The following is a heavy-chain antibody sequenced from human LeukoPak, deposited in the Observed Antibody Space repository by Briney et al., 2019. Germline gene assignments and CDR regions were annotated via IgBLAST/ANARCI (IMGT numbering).Heavy chain of an antibody. CDR3: AKDPGVTMVRGVISSVARYGMDV. Sequence: PGGSLRLSCAASGFTFSSYAMSWVRQAPGKGLEWVSAISGSGGSTYYADSVKGRFTISGDNSKNTLYLQMNSLRAEDTAVYYCAKDPGVTMVRGVISSVARYGMDVWGQGTTVTVSS. CDR2: ISGSGGST. CDR1: GFTFSSYA. D-gene: IGHD3-10*01. J-gene: IGHJ6*02. V-gene: IGHV3-23*01.